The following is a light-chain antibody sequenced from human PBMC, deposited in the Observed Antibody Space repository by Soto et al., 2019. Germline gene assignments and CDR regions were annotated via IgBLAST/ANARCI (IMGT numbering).Light chain of an antibody. CDR1: SSDVGSYNL. CDR2: EVT. V-gene: IGLV2-23*02. Sequence: QSALTQPASVSGSPGQSITISCTGTSSDVGSYNLVSWYQQHPGKVPKLMIYEVTKRPSGVSNRFSGSKSGNTASLTISGLQAEDEADYYCCAYAGSSTVVIFGGGTKLTVL. J-gene: IGLJ2*01. CDR3: CAYAGSSTVVI.